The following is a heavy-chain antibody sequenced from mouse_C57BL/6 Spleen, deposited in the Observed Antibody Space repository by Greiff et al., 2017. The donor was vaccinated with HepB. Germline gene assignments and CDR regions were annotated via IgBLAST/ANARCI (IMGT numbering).Heavy chain of an antibody. CDR2: IDPENGDT. Sequence: VQLQQSGAALVRPGASVKLSCTASGFNIKDDYMHWVKQRPEQGLEWIGWIDPENGDTEYASKFQGKATITADPTSNTAYLQLSSLTSEDTAVYYCTTAEFGYWGQGTLVTVSA. J-gene: IGHJ3*01. CDR3: TTAEFGY. V-gene: IGHV14-4*01. CDR1: GFNIKDDY.